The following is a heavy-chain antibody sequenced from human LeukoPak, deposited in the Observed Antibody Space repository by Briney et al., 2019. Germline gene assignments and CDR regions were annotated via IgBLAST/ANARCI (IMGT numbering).Heavy chain of an antibody. D-gene: IGHD6-13*01. CDR3: AKEHGGSSWYEDAFDI. CDR1: GFTFSSFG. Sequence: PGRTLRLSCAASGFTFSSFGMSWVRQAPGKGLEWVSDISGSGGSTYYADSVKGRFTISRDNSKNTLYLQMNSLRAEDTAVYYCAKEHGGSSWYEDAFDIWGQGTMVTVSS. J-gene: IGHJ3*02. CDR2: ISGSGGST. V-gene: IGHV3-23*01.